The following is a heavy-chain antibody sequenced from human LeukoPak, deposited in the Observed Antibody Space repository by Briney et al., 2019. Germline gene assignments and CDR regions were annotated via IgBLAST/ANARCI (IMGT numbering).Heavy chain of an antibody. CDR1: GFTFDDYG. CDR2: INWNGGST. J-gene: IGHJ4*02. Sequence: GGSLRLSCVASGFTFDDYGMSWVRQAPEKGLEWVSGINWNGGSTGYTDSVKGRFTISRDNAKNTLYMQMNSLRAEDTALYYCARAKYYYDSSGYCDWGQGTLVTVSS. D-gene: IGHD3-22*01. V-gene: IGHV3-20*04. CDR3: ARAKYYYDSSGYCD.